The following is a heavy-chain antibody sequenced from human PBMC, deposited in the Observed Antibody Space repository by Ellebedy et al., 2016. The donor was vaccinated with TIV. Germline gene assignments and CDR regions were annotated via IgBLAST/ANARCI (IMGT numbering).Heavy chain of an antibody. CDR2: ISGSGSST. Sequence: GGSLRLXCAASGFTFSSYAMSWVRQAPGKGLEWVSAISGSGSSTYYADSVKGRFTISRDNSKNTLYLQMNSLRAEDTAVYYCAKDEKQLVRKGFDYWGQGTLVTVSS. V-gene: IGHV3-23*01. CDR1: GFTFSSYA. CDR3: AKDEKQLVRKGFDY. D-gene: IGHD6-13*01. J-gene: IGHJ4*02.